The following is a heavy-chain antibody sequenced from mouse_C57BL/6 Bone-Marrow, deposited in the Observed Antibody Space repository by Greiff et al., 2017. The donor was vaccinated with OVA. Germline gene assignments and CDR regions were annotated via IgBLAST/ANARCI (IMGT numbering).Heavy chain of an antibody. CDR1: GYAFSSSW. CDR3: ARRIYDGYYAYFDY. V-gene: IGHV1-82*01. CDR2: IYPGDGDT. D-gene: IGHD2-3*01. J-gene: IGHJ2*01. Sequence: QVQLQQSGPELVKPGASVKISCKASGYAFSSSWMNWVKQRPGKGLEWIGRIYPGDGDTNYNGKFKGKATLTADKSSSTAYMQLSSLTSEDSAVYYCARRIYDGYYAYFDYWGQGTTLTVSS.